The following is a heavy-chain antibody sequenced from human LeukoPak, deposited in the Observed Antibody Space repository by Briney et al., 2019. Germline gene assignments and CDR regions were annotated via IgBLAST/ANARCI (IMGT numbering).Heavy chain of an antibody. Sequence: GASVKVSCKASGYTFTNYAISWVRQAPGQGLEWMGWISGYNENTNYARKLQGRVTMTRDTSTSTAYMELRSLRSDDTAVYYCARVDYDFWSGYYTVDYWGQGTLVTVSS. CDR3: ARVDYDFWSGYYTVDY. D-gene: IGHD3-3*01. CDR2: ISGYNENT. J-gene: IGHJ4*02. V-gene: IGHV1-18*01. CDR1: GYTFTNYA.